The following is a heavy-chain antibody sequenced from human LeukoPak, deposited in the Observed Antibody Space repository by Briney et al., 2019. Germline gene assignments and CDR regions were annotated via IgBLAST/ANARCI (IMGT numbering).Heavy chain of an antibody. D-gene: IGHD3-10*01. CDR3: SFTGTRFDY. Sequence: SETLSLTCAVYGGSFSGYYWSWIRQPPGRGLEWIGEINHSGSTNYNPSLKSRVTISVDTSKNQFSLKLSSVTAADTAVYYCSFTGTRFDYWGQGTLVTVSS. V-gene: IGHV4-34*01. CDR1: GGSFSGYY. CDR2: INHSGST. J-gene: IGHJ4*02.